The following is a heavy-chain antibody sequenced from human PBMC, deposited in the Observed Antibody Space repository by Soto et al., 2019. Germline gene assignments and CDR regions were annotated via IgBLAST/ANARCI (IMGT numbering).Heavy chain of an antibody. CDR3: AKNTPGYFHY. V-gene: IGHV3-23*01. D-gene: IGHD7-27*01. Sequence: GGSLRLSCAASGFTFSSYAMSWVRQAPGKGLEWVSAISNSGDSRYYADSVKGRFTISRDNSKNTLYLQMNSLRAEDTAVYFCAKNTPGYFHYWGQGTLVTVSS. CDR2: ISNSGDSR. CDR1: GFTFSSYA. J-gene: IGHJ1*01.